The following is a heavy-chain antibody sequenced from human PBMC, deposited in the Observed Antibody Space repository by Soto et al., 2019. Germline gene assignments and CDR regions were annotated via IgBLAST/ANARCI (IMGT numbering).Heavy chain of an antibody. J-gene: IGHJ3*02. CDR2: INHNGDP. Sequence: QVHLQQWGAGLLKPSETLSLTCGVYGGSFGTSYWAWIRQSPEKGLEWIGEINHNGDPNYNPSLKMRVTISLDMSENQFSLKLTPVAAADTAVYYCARVTRFPDAFDIWGQGTPVIVSS. CDR3: ARVTRFPDAFDI. CDR1: GGSFGTSY. V-gene: IGHV4-34*01.